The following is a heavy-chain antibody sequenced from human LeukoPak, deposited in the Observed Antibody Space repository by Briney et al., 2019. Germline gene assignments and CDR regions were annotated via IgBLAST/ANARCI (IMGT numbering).Heavy chain of an antibody. J-gene: IGHJ4*02. Sequence: GGSLRLSCAVSGFTFSSYAMSWVRQAPGKGLEWVSTISGSGDNTYYADSVRGRFTISIDNSKNTLYLQMNSLRAEDTAIYYCAKVSWANYFDYWGQGTLVTVSS. D-gene: IGHD6-13*01. V-gene: IGHV3-23*01. CDR3: AKVSWANYFDY. CDR2: ISGSGDNT. CDR1: GFTFSSYA.